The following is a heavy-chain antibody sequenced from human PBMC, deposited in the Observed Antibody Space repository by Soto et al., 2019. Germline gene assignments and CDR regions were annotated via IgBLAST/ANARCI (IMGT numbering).Heavy chain of an antibody. CDR2: IIPIFTTT. CDR3: AREVAADGTFREDVFDI. Sequence: QVHLVQSGAEVKKPGSSVKVSCKAPGGTFSNHAINWVRQAPGQGLEWMGRIIPIFTTTNYEQKCQGRVTMTADESTITAYLVLSSLRHDDTAVYYCAREVAADGTFREDVFDIWGQGTLVTVSS. J-gene: IGHJ3*02. D-gene: IGHD6-13*01. CDR1: GGTFSNHA. V-gene: IGHV1-69*12.